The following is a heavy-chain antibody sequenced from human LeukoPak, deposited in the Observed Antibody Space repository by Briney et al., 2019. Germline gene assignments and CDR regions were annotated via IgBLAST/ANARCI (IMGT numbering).Heavy chain of an antibody. V-gene: IGHV4-59*01. J-gene: IGHJ5*02. CDR2: IYYSGST. Sequence: SETLSLTCTVSGGSISSYYWSWIRQPPGKGLEWIGYIYYSGSTNYNPSLKSRVTISVDTSKNQFSLKLSSVTAADTAVYYCARVLGLAGTVPWFDPWGQGTLVTVSS. CDR3: ARVLGLAGTVPWFDP. D-gene: IGHD6-19*01. CDR1: GGSISSYY.